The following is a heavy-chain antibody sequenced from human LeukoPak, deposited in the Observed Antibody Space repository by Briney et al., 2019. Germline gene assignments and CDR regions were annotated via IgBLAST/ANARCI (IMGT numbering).Heavy chain of an antibody. CDR2: IYYSGST. Sequence: PSETLSLTCTVSGGSISSGGYYWSWIRQHPGKGLKWIGYIYYSGSTYYNPSLKSRVTISVDTSKNQFSLKLSSVTAADTAVYYCARYDSSGYYRLTFDYWGQGTLVTVSS. CDR1: GGSISSGGYY. CDR3: ARYDSSGYYRLTFDY. V-gene: IGHV4-31*03. D-gene: IGHD3-22*01. J-gene: IGHJ4*02.